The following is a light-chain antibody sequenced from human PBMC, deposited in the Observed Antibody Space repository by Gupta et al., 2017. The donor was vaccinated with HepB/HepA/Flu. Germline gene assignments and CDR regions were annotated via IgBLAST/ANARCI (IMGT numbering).Light chain of an antibody. CDR3: QQYDNLLPIT. J-gene: IGKJ5*01. Sequence: DIQMTQSPSSLSASVGDRVTITCQASQDISNYLNWYQQKPGKAPKLLIYDASNFETGVPSRFSGSGYGTDFTFTISSRQPEDIATYYCQQYDNLLPITFGQGTRLEIK. CDR1: QDISNY. V-gene: IGKV1-33*01. CDR2: DAS.